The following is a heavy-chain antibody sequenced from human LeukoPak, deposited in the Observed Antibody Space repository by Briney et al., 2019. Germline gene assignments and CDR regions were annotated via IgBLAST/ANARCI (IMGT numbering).Heavy chain of an antibody. J-gene: IGHJ4*02. Sequence: PGGSLRLSCAASGFTFSSYAMSWVRQAPGKGLEWVSAISANAASTYNADSGKGRFTISRDNSRNTVYLQMNSLRAEDTAVYYCAKVGGSGSYFPDYWGQGTLVTVSS. CDR3: AKVGGSGSYFPDY. CDR1: GFTFSSYA. CDR2: ISANAAST. D-gene: IGHD3-10*01. V-gene: IGHV3-23*01.